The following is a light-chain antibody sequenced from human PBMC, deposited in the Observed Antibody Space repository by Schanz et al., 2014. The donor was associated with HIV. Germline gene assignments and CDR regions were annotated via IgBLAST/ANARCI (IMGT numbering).Light chain of an antibody. Sequence: DIQMTQSPSNLSASVGDRVTITCRASQSIKYYLNWYQQKPGKAPKVLIYAASSLQSGVPSRFSGSGSGTDFTLTISSLQPEDFATYYCQQSYSSPLIFGQGTRLEIK. CDR2: AAS. CDR3: QQSYSSPLI. V-gene: IGKV1-39*01. CDR1: QSIKYY. J-gene: IGKJ5*01.